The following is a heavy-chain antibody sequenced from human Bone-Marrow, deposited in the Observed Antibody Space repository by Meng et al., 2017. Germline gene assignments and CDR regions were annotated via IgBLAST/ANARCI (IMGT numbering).Heavy chain of an antibody. D-gene: IGHD5-24*01. CDR1: GFTFSSYS. CDR2: ISTSSSYI. J-gene: IGHJ6*02. Sequence: GGSLRLSCAASGFTFSSYSMNWVRQAPGKGLEWVSSISTSSSYIYCADSVKGRFTISRNNAKNLLYLQMNSLRAEDTAVYYCARECRRLVSDSYYYGMDVWGQGTTVTVSS. V-gene: IGHV3-21*01. CDR3: ARECRRLVSDSYYYGMDV.